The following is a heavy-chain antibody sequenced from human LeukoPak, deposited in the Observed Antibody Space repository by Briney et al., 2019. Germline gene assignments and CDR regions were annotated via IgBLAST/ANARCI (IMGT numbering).Heavy chain of an antibody. Sequence: GASVKVSCKASGYTFTGYYMHWVRQAPGQGLEWMGWINPNSGGTNYAQKPQGRVTMTTATSTSTAYMELRSLRSDDTAVFYCARDRVFVDTAMVSPIQYFDYWGQGTLVTVSS. D-gene: IGHD5-18*01. CDR3: ARDRVFVDTAMVSPIQYFDY. CDR1: GYTFTGYY. V-gene: IGHV1-2*02. CDR2: INPNSGGT. J-gene: IGHJ4*02.